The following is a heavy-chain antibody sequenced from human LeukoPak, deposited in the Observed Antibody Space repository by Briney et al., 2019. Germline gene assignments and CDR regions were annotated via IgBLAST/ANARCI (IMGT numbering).Heavy chain of an antibody. CDR3: ATPDCSSTSCFKYYYYMDV. J-gene: IGHJ6*03. Sequence: GASVKVSCKASGGTFSSYAISWVRQAPGQGLEWMGGIIPIFGTANYAQKFQGRVTITADESTSTAYMELSSLRSEDTAVYYCATPDCSSTSCFKYYYYMDVWGKGTTVTVSS. V-gene: IGHV1-69*13. CDR2: IIPIFGTA. CDR1: GGTFSSYA. D-gene: IGHD2-2*01.